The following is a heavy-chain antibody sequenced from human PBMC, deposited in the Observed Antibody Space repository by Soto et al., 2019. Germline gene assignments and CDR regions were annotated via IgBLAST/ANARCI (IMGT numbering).Heavy chain of an antibody. CDR3: ARTIEASLHPSFIAVAGTSFDI. D-gene: IGHD6-19*01. CDR1: GGSISSSSYY. CDR2: IYYSGST. J-gene: IGHJ3*02. Sequence: SETLSLTCTVSGGSISSSSYYWGWIRQPPGKGLEWIGSIYYSGSTYYNPSLKSRVTISVDTSKNQFSLKLSSVTAADTAVYYCARTIEASLHPSFIAVAGTSFDIWGQGTMVTVSS. V-gene: IGHV4-39*01.